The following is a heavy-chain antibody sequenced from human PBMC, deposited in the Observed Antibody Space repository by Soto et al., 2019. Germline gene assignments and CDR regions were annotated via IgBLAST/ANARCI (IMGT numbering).Heavy chain of an antibody. CDR1: GGSISSGGYY. Sequence: SETLSLTCTVSGGSISSGGYYWSWIRQHPGKGLEWIGYIYYSGSTYYNPSLKSRVTISVDTSKNQFSLKLSSVTAADTAVYYCARVAGGPYGGITNWFHPWGQGTLVTVSS. CDR3: ARVAGGPYGGITNWFHP. CDR2: IYYSGST. J-gene: IGHJ5*02. D-gene: IGHD2-15*01. V-gene: IGHV4-31*03.